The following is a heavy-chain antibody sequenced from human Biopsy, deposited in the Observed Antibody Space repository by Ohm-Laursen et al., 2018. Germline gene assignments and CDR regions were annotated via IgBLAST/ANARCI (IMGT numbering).Heavy chain of an antibody. CDR3: ARVPAYPSINGYYGLDL. Sequence: ASVKVSCKASGYTFAGYYLHWVRQAPGHGLEWMGWINPNSGNANYAQSFQDRLTVTRDTSISTAYMELTSLTFDDTAIYYCARVPAYPSINGYYGLDLWGQGTTVIVSS. D-gene: IGHD5-12*01. CDR1: GYTFAGYY. CDR2: INPNSGNA. J-gene: IGHJ6*02. V-gene: IGHV1-2*02.